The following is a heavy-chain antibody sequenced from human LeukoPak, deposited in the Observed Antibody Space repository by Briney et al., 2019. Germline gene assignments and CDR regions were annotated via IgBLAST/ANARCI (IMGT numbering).Heavy chain of an antibody. CDR1: GGSISSGGFS. J-gene: IGHJ4*02. Sequence: NTSQTLSLTCAVSGGSISSGGFSWSWIRQSPGKGLEYIGYLYQGGSTYYNPSLSSRVTISGDRSKNHFFLTLTSVTAADTAVYYCARILLRNGGGYAHFDYWGQGTLVTVSS. CDR3: ARILLRNGGGYAHFDY. D-gene: IGHD5-12*01. V-gene: IGHV4-30-2*06. CDR2: LYQGGST.